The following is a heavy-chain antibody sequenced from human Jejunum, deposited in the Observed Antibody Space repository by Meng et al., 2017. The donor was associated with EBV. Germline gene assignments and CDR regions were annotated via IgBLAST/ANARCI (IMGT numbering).Heavy chain of an antibody. D-gene: IGHD4-17*01. CDR2: VHMSNNA. Sequence: PPRRSLHFFGAVSGFTRSSFPMDWVLQAPGKGLELVSSVHMSNNAQYADSMRGRFTISRDNSKNTLYLQMNSLRADDSAIYYCARGAVTTNGCLDCWGQGTLVTVSS. CDR3: ARGAVTTNGCLDC. V-gene: IGHV3-53*01. J-gene: IGHJ4*02. CDR1: GFTRSSFP.